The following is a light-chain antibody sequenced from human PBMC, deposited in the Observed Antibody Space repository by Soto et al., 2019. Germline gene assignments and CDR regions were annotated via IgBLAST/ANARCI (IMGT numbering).Light chain of an antibody. Sequence: QSALTQPACVSGSPGQSITISCTGTSSDVGGYEYVSWYQQHPDKAPKLMIYEVTNRPSGVSNRFSGSKSGNTASLTISGLQAEDEADYYCSSYTSSTTWVFGGGTKLTVL. V-gene: IGLV2-14*01. CDR1: SSDVGGYEY. CDR2: EVT. J-gene: IGLJ3*02. CDR3: SSYTSSTTWV.